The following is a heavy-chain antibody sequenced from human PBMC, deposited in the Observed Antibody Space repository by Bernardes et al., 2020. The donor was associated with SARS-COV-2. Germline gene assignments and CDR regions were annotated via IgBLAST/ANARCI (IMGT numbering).Heavy chain of an antibody. J-gene: IGHJ4*02. CDR1: GGLISSNYYY. CDR2: IYTSGST. D-gene: IGHD6-13*01. V-gene: IGHV4-61*02. CDR3: ARDDIGVTAAGLY. Sequence: SETLSLTCTVSGGLISSNYYYWSWIRQPAGKGLEWIGRIYTSGSTNYNPSLKSRVTISLDISKNQVSLKLSSVTAADTAVYFCARDDIGVTAAGLYWGQGTLVTVSS.